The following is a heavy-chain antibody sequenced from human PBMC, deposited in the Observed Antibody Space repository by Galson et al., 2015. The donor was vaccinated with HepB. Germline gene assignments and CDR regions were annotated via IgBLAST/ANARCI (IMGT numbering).Heavy chain of an antibody. CDR1: GYTFTSYA. CDR2: SNAGNGNT. D-gene: IGHD2-8*01. Sequence: SVKVSCKASGYTFTSYAMHWVRQAPGQRLEWMGWSNAGNGNTKYSQELQGRVTITRDTSASTAYMELSSLRSEDMAVYYCARGPYCTNGVCYGDAFDIWGQGTMVTVSS. V-gene: IGHV1-3*02. J-gene: IGHJ3*02. CDR3: ARGPYCTNGVCYGDAFDI.